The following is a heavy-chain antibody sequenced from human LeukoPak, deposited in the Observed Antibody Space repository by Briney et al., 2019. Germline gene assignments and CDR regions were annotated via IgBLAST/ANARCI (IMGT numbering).Heavy chain of an antibody. CDR3: ARGELLWFGELGNWFDP. J-gene: IGHJ5*02. Sequence: GGSLRLSCAASGFTFSSYAMSWVRQAPGKGLEWVSAISGSGGSTYYADSVKGRFTISRDNAKNSLYLQMNSLRAEDTAVYYCARGELLWFGELGNWFDPWGQGTLVTVSS. D-gene: IGHD3-10*01. CDR2: ISGSGGST. V-gene: IGHV3-23*01. CDR1: GFTFSSYA.